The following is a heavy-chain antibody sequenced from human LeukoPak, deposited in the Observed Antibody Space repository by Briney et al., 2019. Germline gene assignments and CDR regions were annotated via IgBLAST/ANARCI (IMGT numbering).Heavy chain of an antibody. V-gene: IGHV1-69*05. CDR2: IIPIFGTA. CDR3: ARDAADRDGAVYYYYYMDV. D-gene: IGHD3-10*01. CDR1: GGTFSSYA. Sequence: SVKVSCKASGGTFSSYAISWVRQAPGQGLEWMGGIIPIFGTANYAQKFQGRVTITTDESTSTAYMELSSLRSEDTAVYYCARDAADRDGAVYYYYYMDVWGKGTTVTVSS. J-gene: IGHJ6*03.